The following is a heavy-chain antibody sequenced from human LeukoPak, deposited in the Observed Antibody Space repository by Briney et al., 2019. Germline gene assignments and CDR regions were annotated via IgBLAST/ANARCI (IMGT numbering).Heavy chain of an antibody. CDR3: EATVPNDAFDI. CDR2: INHSGST. CDR1: GGSFSGYY. D-gene: IGHD4-11*01. V-gene: IGHV4-34*01. J-gene: IGHJ3*02. Sequence: SETLSLTCAVYGGSFSGYYWSWIRQPPGKGLEWIGEINHSGSTYYNPSLKSRVTISVDTSKNQFSLKLSSVTAADTAVYYCEATVPNDAFDIWGQGTMVTVSS.